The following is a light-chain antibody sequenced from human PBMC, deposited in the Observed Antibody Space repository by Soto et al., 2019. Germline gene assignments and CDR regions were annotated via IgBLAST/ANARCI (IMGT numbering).Light chain of an antibody. J-gene: IGKJ2*01. V-gene: IGKV3-11*01. CDR2: DAS. CDR1: QSVSSY. CDR3: QQRSNWPPYT. Sequence: EIVLTQSPATLSLSPGERATLSCRASQSVSSYLAWYQQKPGQAPRLLIYDASNRATGIPARFSGSGSGTXFXXXXXXLEPEDFAVYYCQQRSNWPPYTFGQGTKLEIK.